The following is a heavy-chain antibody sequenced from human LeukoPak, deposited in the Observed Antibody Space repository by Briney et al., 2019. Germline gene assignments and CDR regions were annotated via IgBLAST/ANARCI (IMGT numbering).Heavy chain of an antibody. J-gene: IGHJ3*02. D-gene: IGHD6-19*01. CDR1: GFTVSSNY. CDR2: IYSGGST. V-gene: IGHV3-53*01. Sequence: GGSLRLSCAASGFTVSSNYTSWVRQAPGKGLEWVSVIYSGGSTYYADSAKGRFTISRDNSKNTLYLQMNSLRVEDTAIYYCAKIQGWFNDAFHIGGEGTNVIVSS. CDR3: AKIQGWFNDAFHI.